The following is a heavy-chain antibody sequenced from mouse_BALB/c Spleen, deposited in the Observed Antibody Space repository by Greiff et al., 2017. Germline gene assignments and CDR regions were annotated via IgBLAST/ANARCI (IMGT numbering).Heavy chain of an antibody. V-gene: IGHV3-2*02. CDR2: ISYSGST. Sequence: EVQLQESGPGLVKPSQSLSLTCTVTGYSITSDYAWNWIRQFPGNKLEWMGYISYSGSTSYNPSLKSRISITRDTSKNQFFLQLNSVTTEDTATYYCARGGYGNYPWFAYWGQGTLVTVSA. J-gene: IGHJ3*01. CDR1: GYSITSDYA. D-gene: IGHD2-1*01. CDR3: ARGGYGNYPWFAY.